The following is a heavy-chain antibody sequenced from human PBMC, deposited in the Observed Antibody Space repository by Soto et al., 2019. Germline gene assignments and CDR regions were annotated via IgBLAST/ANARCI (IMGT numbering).Heavy chain of an antibody. CDR3: ARGQRFSDSFDP. V-gene: IGHV4-59*12. CDR2: IYYSGST. J-gene: IGHJ5*02. D-gene: IGHD3-3*01. Sequence: SETLSLTCTVSGGPISSYYWSWIRQPPGKGLEWIGYIYYSGSTNYNPSLKSRVTISVDTSKNQFSLRLSSVTAADTAVYYCARGQRFSDSFDPWGQGTLVTVSS. CDR1: GGPISSYY.